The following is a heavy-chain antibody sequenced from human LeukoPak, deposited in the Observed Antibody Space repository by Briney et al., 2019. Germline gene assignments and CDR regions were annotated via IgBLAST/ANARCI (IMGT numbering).Heavy chain of an antibody. Sequence: TPSETLSLTCTVSGGSISSGSYYWSWIRQPAGKGLEWIGRIYTSGSTNYNPSLKSRVTISVDTSKNQFSLKLSSVTAADTAVYYCAGNYYGSGSYYSEDRYWGQGTLVTVSS. J-gene: IGHJ4*02. CDR1: GGSISSGSYY. CDR2: IYTSGST. D-gene: IGHD3-10*01. V-gene: IGHV4-61*02. CDR3: AGNYYGSGSYYSEDRY.